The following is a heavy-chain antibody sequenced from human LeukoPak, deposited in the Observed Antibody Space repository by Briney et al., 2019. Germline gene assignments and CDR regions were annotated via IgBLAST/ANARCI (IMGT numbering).Heavy chain of an antibody. CDR2: INHSGST. D-gene: IGHD6-19*01. V-gene: IGHV4-34*01. CDR1: GGTFSDYY. Sequence: PSETLTLTCAVYGGTFSDYYWSWIRQPPGKGLEWIGEINHSGSTNYNPSLKSRVTISVDTSKNQFSLKLSSVTAADTAVYYCARTSSSGLVGGYYFDYWGQGTLVTVSS. J-gene: IGHJ4*02. CDR3: ARTSSSGLVGGYYFDY.